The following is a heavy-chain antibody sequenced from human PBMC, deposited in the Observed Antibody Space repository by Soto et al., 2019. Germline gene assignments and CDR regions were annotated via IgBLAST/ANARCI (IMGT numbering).Heavy chain of an antibody. CDR2: IVPDGRNQ. CDR3: ARGPTHGAFDL. Sequence: PGGSLRLSCVASGCPFDVHWVRQAPGKGPEWVAHIVPDGRNQYWADSVKGRFTGSRDNAKNTVYLQMNSLRTEDTAVYYCARGPTHGAFDLWGQGTMVTVSS. V-gene: IGHV3-30-3*01. J-gene: IGHJ3*01. CDR1: GCPFD.